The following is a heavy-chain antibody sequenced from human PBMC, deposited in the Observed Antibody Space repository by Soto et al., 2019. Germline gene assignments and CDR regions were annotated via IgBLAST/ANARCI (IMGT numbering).Heavy chain of an antibody. Sequence: PGGSLRLSCAASGFTFINTWMTWVRQAPGKGLEWVGRIKSKTDGGTTDYAAPVKGRFTISRDDSKNTLYLQMNSLRAEDTAVYYCASHPTGQWLVPSWGQGTMVTVSS. D-gene: IGHD6-19*01. CDR3: ASHPTGQWLVPS. CDR2: IKSKTDGGTT. CDR1: GFTFINTW. V-gene: IGHV3-15*01. J-gene: IGHJ3*01.